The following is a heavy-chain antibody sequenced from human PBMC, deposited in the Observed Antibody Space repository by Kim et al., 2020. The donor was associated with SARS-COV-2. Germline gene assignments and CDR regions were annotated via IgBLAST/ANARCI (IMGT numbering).Heavy chain of an antibody. D-gene: IGHD6-13*01. CDR1: GGSFSGYY. V-gene: IGHV4-34*01. CDR3: ARPYSIPH. CDR2: INHSGST. J-gene: IGHJ4*01. Sequence: SETLSLTCAVYGGSFSGYYWSWIRQPPGKGLEWIGEINHSGSTNYNPSLKSRVTISVDTSKNQFSLKLSSVTAADKAVYYCARPYSIPHWGQGTPVTVSS.